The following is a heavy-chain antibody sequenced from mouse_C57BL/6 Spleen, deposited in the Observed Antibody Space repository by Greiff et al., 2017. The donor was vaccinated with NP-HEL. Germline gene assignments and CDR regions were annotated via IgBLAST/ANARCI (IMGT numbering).Heavy chain of an antibody. CDR1: GFTFSDYG. D-gene: IGHD1-1*01. CDR2: ISSGSSTI. V-gene: IGHV5-17*01. CDR3: ARSFLGNYYGSIDYAMDY. J-gene: IGHJ4*01. Sequence: EVKLQESGGGLVKPGGSLKLSCAASGFTFSDYGMHWVRQAPEKGLEWVAYISSGSSTIQYADTVKGRFTISRDNAKNTLFLQMTSLRSEDTAMYYCARSFLGNYYGSIDYAMDYWGQGTSVTVSS.